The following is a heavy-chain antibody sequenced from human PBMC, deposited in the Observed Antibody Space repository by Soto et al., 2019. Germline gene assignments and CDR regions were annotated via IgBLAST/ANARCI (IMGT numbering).Heavy chain of an antibody. CDR1: GYTLTELS. V-gene: IGHV1-24*01. CDR2: FDPEDGET. D-gene: IGHD4-17*01. Sequence: GAAVKVSCKVSGYTLTELSMHCVRQAPGKGLEWMGGFDPEDGETIYAQKFQGRVTMTEDTSTDTAYMELSSLRSEDTAVYYCATTITVTTIYAAFDIWGQGTMVTVSS. CDR3: ATTITVTTIYAAFDI. J-gene: IGHJ3*02.